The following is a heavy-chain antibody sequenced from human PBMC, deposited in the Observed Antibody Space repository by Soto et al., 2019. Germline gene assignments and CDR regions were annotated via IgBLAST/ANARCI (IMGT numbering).Heavy chain of an antibody. CDR3: ARRYCSGGSCYPGGWFDP. J-gene: IGHJ5*02. Sequence: QVQLVQSGAEVKKPGSSVKVSCKASGGTFSSYAISWVRQAPGQGLEWMGGIIPIFGTANYAQKFQGRVTITTDESTSTAYMELSSLRSEDTAVYYCARRYCSGGSCYPGGWFDPWGQGTLVTVSS. CDR2: IIPIFGTA. CDR1: GGTFSSYA. D-gene: IGHD2-15*01. V-gene: IGHV1-69*01.